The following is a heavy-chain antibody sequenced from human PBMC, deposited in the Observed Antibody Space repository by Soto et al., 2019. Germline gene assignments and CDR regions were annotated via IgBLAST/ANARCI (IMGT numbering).Heavy chain of an antibody. D-gene: IGHD1-1*01. Sequence: EVQLLESGGGLVQPGGSLRLSCAASGFTVSNNYMSWVRQAPGKGLEWVSLIYSGGATYYADSVKGRITISRDNSKNTLYLQRNSLRAEDTAVYYCARAGTYKWVGGQGILVTVSS. CDR2: IYSGGAT. CDR1: GFTVSNNY. V-gene: IGHV3-66*01. CDR3: ARAGTYKWV. J-gene: IGHJ4*02.